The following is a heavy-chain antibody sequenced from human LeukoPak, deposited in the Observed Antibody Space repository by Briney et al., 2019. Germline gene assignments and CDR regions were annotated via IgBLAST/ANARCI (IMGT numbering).Heavy chain of an antibody. V-gene: IGHV6-1*01. D-gene: IGHD6-13*01. J-gene: IGHJ4*02. CDR1: GDTVTINRIG. CDR3: ARDRWGIAAAGLDY. CDR2: TYYMSKRDN. Sequence: SQTLSLTCALSGDTVTINRIGWSWIRQSPSRGLEWLGRTYYMSKRDNDYAVSVKSRITINPDTSKNQFFLQLNSVTPEDTAVYYCARDRWGIAAAGLDYWGQGTLVTVSS.